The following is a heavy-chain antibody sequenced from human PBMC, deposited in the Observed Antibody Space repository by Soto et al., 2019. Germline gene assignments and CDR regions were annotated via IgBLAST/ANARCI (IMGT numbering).Heavy chain of an antibody. CDR2: FDPEDGEA. J-gene: IGHJ5*02. CDR3: AIAYSATYYGSLDP. D-gene: IGHD1-26*01. Sequence: QVQLVQSGAEVKKPGASVKVSCKVSGGTLTELSIHWVRQAPGKGLEYMGGFDPEDGEAMYAQNFQGRVTMAEDTATDTSYMELSSLTSEDTAVYYCAIAYSATYYGSLDPWGQGTVVSVSA. V-gene: IGHV1-24*01. CDR1: GGTLTELS.